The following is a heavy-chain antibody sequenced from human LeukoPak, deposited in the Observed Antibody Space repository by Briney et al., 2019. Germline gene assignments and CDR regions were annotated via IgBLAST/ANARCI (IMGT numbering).Heavy chain of an antibody. CDR2: ISAYNGNT. CDR1: GYTFTSYG. J-gene: IGHJ4*02. D-gene: IGHD6-19*01. V-gene: IGHV1-18*01. CDR3: ASSSSGWYPYYFDY. Sequence: ASVKVSCKASGYTFTSYGISWVRQAPGQGLEWMGWISAYNGNTNYAQKLQGRVTMTTDTSTSTAYMELRSLRSDDTAVYYCASSSSGWYPYYFDYWGQGTLVTVSS.